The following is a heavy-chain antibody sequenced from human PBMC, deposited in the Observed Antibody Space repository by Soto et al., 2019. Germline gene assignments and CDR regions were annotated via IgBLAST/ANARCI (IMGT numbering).Heavy chain of an antibody. CDR3: ARDQGGGYYGMDV. D-gene: IGHD2-15*01. J-gene: IGHJ6*02. CDR2: INPNSGGT. Sequence: ASVKVSCKASGYTFTGYYMHWVRQAPGQGLEWMGWINPNSGGTNYAQKFQGWVTMTRDTSISTAYMELSRLRSDDTAVYYCARDQGGGYYGMDVWGQGTTVTVSS. CDR1: GYTFTGYY. V-gene: IGHV1-2*04.